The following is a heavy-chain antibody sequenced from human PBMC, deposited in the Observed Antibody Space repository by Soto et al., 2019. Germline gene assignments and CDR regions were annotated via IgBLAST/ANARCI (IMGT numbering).Heavy chain of an antibody. V-gene: IGHV5-51*01. CDR1: GYSFTSYW. CDR3: ARLGTRYYDSSGYYYYGMDV. J-gene: IGHJ6*02. D-gene: IGHD3-22*01. CDR2: IYPGDSDT. Sequence: PGESLKISCKGSGYSFTSYWIGWVRQMPGKGLEWMGIIYPGDSDTRYRPSFQGQVTISADKSISTAYLQWSSLKASDTAMYYCARLGTRYYDSSGYYYYGMDVWGQGTTVTVSS.